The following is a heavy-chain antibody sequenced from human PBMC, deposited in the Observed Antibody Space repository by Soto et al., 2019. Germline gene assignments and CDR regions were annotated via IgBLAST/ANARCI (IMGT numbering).Heavy chain of an antibody. CDR3: ARDLGYCSGGSCQPLNY. CDR2: ISSSSSYI. V-gene: IGHV3-21*01. D-gene: IGHD2-15*01. J-gene: IGHJ4*02. Sequence: GGSLTLSCEASGCPFRIYNINCVHQAPGKGLEWVSSISSSSSYIYYADSVKGRFTISRDNAKNSLYLQMNSLRAEDTAVYYCARDLGYCSGGSCQPLNYWGQGNLVTVSS. CDR1: GCPFRIYN.